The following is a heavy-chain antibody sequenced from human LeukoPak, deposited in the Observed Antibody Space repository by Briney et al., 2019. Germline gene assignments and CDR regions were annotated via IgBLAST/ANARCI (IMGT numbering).Heavy chain of an antibody. J-gene: IGHJ4*02. V-gene: IGHV4-38-2*02. CDR1: GYSISSGYY. CDR2: IYHSGST. Sequence: SETLSLTCTVSGYSISSGYYWGGIRQPPGKGLEWIGSIYHSGSTYYNPSLKSRVTISVDTSKNQFSLKLSSVTAADTAVYYCARGGGYCTNAVCFSYYFDYWGQGTLVTVSS. D-gene: IGHD2-8*01. CDR3: ARGGGYCTNAVCFSYYFDY.